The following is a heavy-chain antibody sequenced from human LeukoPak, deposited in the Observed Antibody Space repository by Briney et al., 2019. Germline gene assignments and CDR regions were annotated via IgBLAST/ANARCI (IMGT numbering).Heavy chain of an antibody. CDR1: GYSISSGYY. Sequence: SETLSLTCTVSGYSISSGYYWSWIRQPAGKGLEWIGRIYTSGSTNYNPSLKSRVTISVDTSKNQFSLKLSSVTAADTAVYYCARGTYYDFFGYWGQGTLVTVSS. CDR3: ARGTYYDFFGY. D-gene: IGHD3-3*01. J-gene: IGHJ4*02. CDR2: IYTSGST. V-gene: IGHV4-61*02.